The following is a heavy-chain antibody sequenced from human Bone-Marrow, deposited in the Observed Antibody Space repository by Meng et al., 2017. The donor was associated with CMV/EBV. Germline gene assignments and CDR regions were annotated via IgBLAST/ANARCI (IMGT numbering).Heavy chain of an antibody. CDR1: GGSVSSGSYY. CDR2: INHSGST. V-gene: IGHV4-61*01. J-gene: IGHJ6*02. D-gene: IGHD3-3*01. CDR3: ARGTYYDFWSGYLRYGMDV. Sequence: SETLSLTCTVSGGSVSSGSYYWSWIRQPPGKGLEWIGEINHSGSTNYNPSLKSRVTISVDTSKNQFSLKLSSVTAADTAVYYCARGTYYDFWSGYLRYGMDVWGQGTTVTASS.